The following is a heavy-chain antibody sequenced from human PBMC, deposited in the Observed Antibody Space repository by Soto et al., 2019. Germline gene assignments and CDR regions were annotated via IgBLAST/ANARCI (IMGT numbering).Heavy chain of an antibody. CDR1: GGSFSGYY. CDR2: INHSGST. V-gene: IGHV4-34*01. Sequence: NPSETLSLTCAVYGGSFSGYYWSWIRQPPGKGLEWIGEINHSGSTNYNPSLKSRVTISVDTSKNQFSLKLSSVTAADTAVYYCARDIVVVVAATGLDVWGQGTTVTVSS. D-gene: IGHD2-15*01. CDR3: ARDIVVVVAATGLDV. J-gene: IGHJ6*02.